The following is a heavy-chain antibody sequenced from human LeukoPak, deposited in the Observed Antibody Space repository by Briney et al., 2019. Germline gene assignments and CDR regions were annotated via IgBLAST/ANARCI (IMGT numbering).Heavy chain of an antibody. CDR2: IKQDGREK. D-gene: IGHD3-10*01. CDR3: ASYGSGSYVRDY. J-gene: IGHJ4*02. Sequence: GGSLRLSCVASGFTFSSYWMSWVRQAPGKGLEWVANIKQDGREKYYVDSVKGRFTISRDNAKNSLYLQMNSLRAEDTAVYYCASYGSGSYVRDYWGQGTLVTVSS. V-gene: IGHV3-7*03. CDR1: GFTFSSYW.